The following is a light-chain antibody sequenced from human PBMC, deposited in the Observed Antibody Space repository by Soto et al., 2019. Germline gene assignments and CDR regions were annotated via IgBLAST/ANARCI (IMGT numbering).Light chain of an antibody. CDR3: CSEAGSSTWV. J-gene: IGLJ3*02. Sequence: QSVLTQPASVSGSPGQSITISCTGTSSDVGSYNLVSWYQQHPGKAPKLMIYEVSKRPSGVSNRFSGSKSGNTASLTISGLQAEDEADYYCCSEAGSSTWVFGGGTKLTVL. CDR1: SSDVGSYNL. V-gene: IGLV2-23*02. CDR2: EVS.